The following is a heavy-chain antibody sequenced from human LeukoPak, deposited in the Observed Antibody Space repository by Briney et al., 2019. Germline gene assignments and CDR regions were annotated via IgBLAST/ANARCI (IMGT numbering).Heavy chain of an antibody. V-gene: IGHV4-59*01. CDR3: ARGSVALGAVDP. CDR1: GGSISSFY. D-gene: IGHD3-10*01. CDR2: FYYTGNT. Sequence: SETLSLTCTVSGGSISSFYWSWIRQPPGKGLEWIGYFYYTGNTNYNPSLKSRVTISVDTSKNQFSLRLGSVTAADTAVYYCARGSVALGAVDPWGQGTLVTVSS. J-gene: IGHJ5*02.